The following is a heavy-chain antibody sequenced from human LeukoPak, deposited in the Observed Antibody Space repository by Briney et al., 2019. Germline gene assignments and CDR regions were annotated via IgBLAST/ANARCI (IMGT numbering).Heavy chain of an antibody. D-gene: IGHD3-3*01. CDR1: GFTFSSYW. J-gene: IGHJ6*03. Sequence: SGGSLRLSCEASGFTFSSYWMHWVRQAPGKGLVWVSRINSDGSSTSYADSVKGRFTISRDNAKNTLYLQMNSLRAEDTAVYYCARDGPRFLEWLFDYYMDVWGKGTTVTVSS. CDR2: INSDGSST. V-gene: IGHV3-74*01. CDR3: ARDGPRFLEWLFDYYMDV.